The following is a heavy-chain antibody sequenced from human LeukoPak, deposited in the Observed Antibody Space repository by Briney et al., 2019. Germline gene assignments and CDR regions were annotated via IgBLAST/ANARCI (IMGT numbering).Heavy chain of an antibody. Sequence: GSLRLSCAASGFTFSSYGMHWVRQAPGKGLEWVAVIWYDGSNKYYADSVKGRFTISRDNSKNTLYLQMNSLRAEDTAVYYCARAGVIVVVPAAISPPDYWGQGTLVTVSS. CDR2: IWYDGSNK. CDR3: ARAGVIVVVPAAISPPDY. D-gene: IGHD2-2*01. J-gene: IGHJ4*02. V-gene: IGHV3-33*01. CDR1: GFTFSSYG.